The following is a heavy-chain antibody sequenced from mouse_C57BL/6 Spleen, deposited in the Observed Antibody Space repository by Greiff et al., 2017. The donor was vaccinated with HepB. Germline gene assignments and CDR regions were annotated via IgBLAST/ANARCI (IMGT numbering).Heavy chain of an antibody. V-gene: IGHV5-12*01. J-gene: IGHJ3*01. CDR2: ISNGGGST. CDR3: ARHSYYDYGWFAY. CDR1: GFTFSDYY. Sequence: EVKLMESGGGLVQPGGSLKLSCAASGFTFSDYYMYWVRQTPEKRLEWVAYISNGGGSTYYPDTVKGRFTISRDNAKNTLYLQMSRLKSEDTAMYYCARHSYYDYGWFAYWGQGTLVTVSA. D-gene: IGHD2-4*01.